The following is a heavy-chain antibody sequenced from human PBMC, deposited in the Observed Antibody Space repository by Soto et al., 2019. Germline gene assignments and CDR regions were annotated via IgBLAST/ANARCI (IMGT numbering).Heavy chain of an antibody. CDR3: ARVTSMVRGVIDNWFDP. CDR1: GGTFSSYA. V-gene: IGHV1-69*01. J-gene: IGHJ5*02. D-gene: IGHD3-10*01. Sequence: QVPLVQSGAEVKKPGSSVPVSCKASGGTFSSYAIHWVRQAPGQGLEWMGGIIPMYGPAKYAQRFQGRVTITADESTTTVYLELTSLTSQDTAVSYCARVTSMVRGVIDNWFDPWGHGTLVTVSS. CDR2: IIPMYGPA.